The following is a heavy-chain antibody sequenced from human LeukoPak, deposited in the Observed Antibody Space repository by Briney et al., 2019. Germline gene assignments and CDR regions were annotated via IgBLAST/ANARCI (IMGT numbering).Heavy chain of an antibody. CDR1: GFTFDDYG. D-gene: IGHD5-12*01. J-gene: IGHJ4*02. V-gene: IGHV3-20*04. CDR2: INWNGGST. Sequence: GGSLRLSCAASGFTFDDYGMSWVRQAPGKWLEWVSGINWNGGSTGYADSVKGRFTISRDNAKNSLYLQMNSLRAEDTALYYCARDQYSGYDWDYFDYWGQGTLVTVSS. CDR3: ARDQYSGYDWDYFDY.